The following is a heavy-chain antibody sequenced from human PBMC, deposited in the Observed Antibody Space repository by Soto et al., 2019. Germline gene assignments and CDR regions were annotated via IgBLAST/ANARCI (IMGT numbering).Heavy chain of an antibody. D-gene: IGHD6-13*01. V-gene: IGHV1-8*01. CDR3: ARMSSSSWYNWFDP. Sequence: QVQLVQSGAEVKKPGASVKVSCKASGYTFTSYDINWVRQATGQGLEWMGWMNPNSGNTGYAEKFQGRFTMTRNTSMSTVYMELSSLRSEDTAVYYCARMSSSSWYNWFDPWGQGTLVTVSS. J-gene: IGHJ5*02. CDR1: GYTFTSYD. CDR2: MNPNSGNT.